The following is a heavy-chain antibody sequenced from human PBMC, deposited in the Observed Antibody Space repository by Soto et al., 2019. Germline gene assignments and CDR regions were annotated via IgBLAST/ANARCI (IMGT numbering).Heavy chain of an antibody. CDR2: IRSKAYGGTT. CDR1: GVTFGDYA. CDR3: TRARVGATNWFDP. D-gene: IGHD1-26*01. J-gene: IGHJ5*02. V-gene: IGHV3-49*03. Sequence: PGGSLRLSCTASGVTFGDYAMSWFRQAPGKGLEWVGFIRSKAYGGTTEYAASVKGRFTISRDDSKSIACLQMNSRKTEDTAVYYCTRARVGATNWFDPWGQGTLVTVSS.